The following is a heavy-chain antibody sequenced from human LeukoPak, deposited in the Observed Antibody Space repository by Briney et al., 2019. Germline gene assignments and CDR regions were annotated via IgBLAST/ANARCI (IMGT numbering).Heavy chain of an antibody. D-gene: IGHD6-19*01. V-gene: IGHV4-34*01. J-gene: IGHJ4*02. CDR2: INHSGST. CDR3: AKSSGWYGPYFDY. Sequence: SETLSLTCTVSGGSISSYYWSWIRQPPGKGLEWIGEINHSGSTNYNPSLKSRVTISVDTSKNQFSLKLSSVTAADTAVYYCAKSSGWYGPYFDYWGQGTLVTVSS. CDR1: GGSISSYY.